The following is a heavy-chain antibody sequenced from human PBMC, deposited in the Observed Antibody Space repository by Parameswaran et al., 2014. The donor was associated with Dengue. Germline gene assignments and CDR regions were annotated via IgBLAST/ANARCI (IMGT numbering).Heavy chain of an antibody. CDR1: GFTFSSYA. V-gene: IGHV3-30*04. J-gene: IGHJ4*02. CDR3: ARDPGYYGSAAGYLRGHFDY. CDR2: ISYDGSNK. D-gene: IGHD3-10*01. Sequence: QAGSRLKISCAASGFTFSSYAMHWVRQAPGKGLEWVAVISYDGSNKYYADSVKGRFTISRDNSKNTLYLQMNSLRAEDTAVYYCARDPGYYGSAAGYLRGHFDYWGPGNPGHRLL.